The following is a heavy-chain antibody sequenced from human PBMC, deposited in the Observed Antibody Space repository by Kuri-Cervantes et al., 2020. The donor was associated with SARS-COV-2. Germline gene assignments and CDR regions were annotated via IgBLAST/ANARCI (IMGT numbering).Heavy chain of an antibody. J-gene: IGHJ5*02. CDR1: GGSISSYY. CDR2: SYNSGST. Sequence: SETLSLTCTVSGGSISSYYWSWIRQPAGKGLEWIGRSYNSGSTNYNPSLKRRVTISVDTSKNQFSLKLSSVTAADTAVYYCARGRTTMVQGVIIRSWFDPWGQGTLVTVSS. V-gene: IGHV4-4*07. D-gene: IGHD3-10*01. CDR3: ARGRTTMVQGVIIRSWFDP.